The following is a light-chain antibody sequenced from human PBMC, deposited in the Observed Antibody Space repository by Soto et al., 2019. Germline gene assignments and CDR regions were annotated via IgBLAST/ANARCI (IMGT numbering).Light chain of an antibody. Sequence: DIQMTQSPSTLSASVGDRVTITCRASQSISSWLAWYQQKPGKAPKLLIYDASSLESGVPSWFSGSGSGTEFTLTISSLQPDDFATYYCQQYNSYPLFGQGTRLEI. CDR1: QSISSW. CDR3: QQYNSYPL. J-gene: IGKJ5*01. V-gene: IGKV1-5*01. CDR2: DAS.